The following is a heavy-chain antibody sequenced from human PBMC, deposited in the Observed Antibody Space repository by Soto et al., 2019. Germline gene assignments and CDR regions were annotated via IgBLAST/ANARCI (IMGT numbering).Heavy chain of an antibody. CDR3: ARGASSSWSSFDY. Sequence: ASVKVSCKASGYSFTNYDRAWVRQAPGQGLEWMGWIDAANGNTKYSQKFQGRVTITRDTSASTAYMELSSLRSEDTAVYYCARGASSSWSSFDYWGQGTLVTVSS. CDR1: GYSFTNYD. V-gene: IGHV1-3*01. J-gene: IGHJ4*02. D-gene: IGHD6-13*01. CDR2: IDAANGNT.